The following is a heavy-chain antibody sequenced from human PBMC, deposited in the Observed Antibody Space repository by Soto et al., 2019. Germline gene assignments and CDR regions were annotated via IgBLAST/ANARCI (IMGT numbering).Heavy chain of an antibody. CDR1: GFTFSSYS. CDR3: ARDKSHYDFWSGYYMKRDYYYYYGMDV. J-gene: IGHJ6*02. CDR2: ISSSSSYI. D-gene: IGHD3-3*01. Sequence: EVQLVESGGGLVKPGGSLRLSCAASGFTFSSYSMNWVRQAPGKGLEWVSSISSSSSYIYYADSVKGRFTISRDNAKNSLYLQMNSLRAEDTAVYYCARDKSHYDFWSGYYMKRDYYYYYGMDVWGQGTTVTVSS. V-gene: IGHV3-21*01.